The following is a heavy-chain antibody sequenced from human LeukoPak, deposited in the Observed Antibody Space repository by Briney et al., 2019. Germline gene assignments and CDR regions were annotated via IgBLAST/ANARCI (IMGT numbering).Heavy chain of an antibody. V-gene: IGHV3-23*01. CDR2: ISGSGSST. CDR1: GFTTSSNY. D-gene: IGHD3-3*01. Sequence: PGGSLRLSCAASGFTTSSNYMNWVRQAPGQGLEWVSAISGSGSSTYYADSVKGRFTISRDNSKNTLYLQMNSLRAEDTAVYYCAKTAGRITIFGVVIYWGQGTLVTVSS. J-gene: IGHJ4*02. CDR3: AKTAGRITIFGVVIY.